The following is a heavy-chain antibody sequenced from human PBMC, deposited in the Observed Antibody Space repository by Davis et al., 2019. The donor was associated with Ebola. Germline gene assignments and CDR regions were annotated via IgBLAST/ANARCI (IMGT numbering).Heavy chain of an antibody. Sequence: PSETLSLTCTVSGGSISSGGYYWSWIRQHPGKGLEWIGYIYYSGSTYYNPSLKSRVTISVDTSKNQFSLKLSSVTAADTAVYYCARDTGWELDYYGMDVWGQGTTVTVSS. CDR2: IYYSGST. CDR3: ARDTGWELDYYGMDV. J-gene: IGHJ6*02. D-gene: IGHD1-26*01. CDR1: GGSISSGGYY. V-gene: IGHV4-31*03.